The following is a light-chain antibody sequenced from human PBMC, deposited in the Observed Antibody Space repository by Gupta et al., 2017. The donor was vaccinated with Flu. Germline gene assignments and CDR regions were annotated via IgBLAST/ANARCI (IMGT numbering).Light chain of an antibody. V-gene: IGLV2-14*03. CDR1: SSDVGGYNW. J-gene: IGLJ2*01. CDR2: DVN. Sequence: TSSDVGGYNWVAWYQQHPGKAPKLMIYDVNNRPSGVSHRFSGSKSGNTASLTISGLQAEDEADYYCSSFTDISLLIFGGGTKLTVL. CDR3: SSFTDISLLI.